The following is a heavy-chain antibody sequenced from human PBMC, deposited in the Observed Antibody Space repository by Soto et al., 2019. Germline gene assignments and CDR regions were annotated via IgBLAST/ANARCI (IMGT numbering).Heavy chain of an antibody. CDR3: ARRERYYGSPGWFDP. D-gene: IGHD3-10*01. J-gene: IGHJ5*01. Sequence: NPSETLSLTCSVSGASINNFAYYWGWIRQPPGKGLEWIGTVYYNENTYYNPSLKSRVAISVDTAKNQFSLNLRSVTAADTAIYFCARRERYYGSPGWFDPWGQGTLVTV. CDR2: VYYNENT. V-gene: IGHV4-39*01. CDR1: GASINNFAYY.